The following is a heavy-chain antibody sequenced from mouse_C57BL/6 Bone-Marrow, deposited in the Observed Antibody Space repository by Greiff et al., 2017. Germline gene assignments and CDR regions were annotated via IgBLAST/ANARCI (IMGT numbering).Heavy chain of an antibody. D-gene: IGHD4-1*02. CDR1: GFSLTSYG. V-gene: IGHV2-2*01. Sequence: QVQLKQSGPGLVQPSQSLSITCTVSGFSLTSYGVHWVRQSPGKGLEWLGVIWSGGSTDYNAAFISRLSISKDNSKSQVFFKMNSLQADDTAIYYCASQCNWAAWFAYWGQGTLVTVSA. CDR2: IWSGGST. J-gene: IGHJ3*01. CDR3: ASQCNWAAWFAY.